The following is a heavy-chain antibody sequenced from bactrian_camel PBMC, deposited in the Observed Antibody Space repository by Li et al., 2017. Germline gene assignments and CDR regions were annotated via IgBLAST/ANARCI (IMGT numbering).Heavy chain of an antibody. CDR1: ETRYC. CDR3: AVPRGCWRPPPLVLTEYNY. Sequence: VQLVESGGGSVQPGESLRLTCTFSETRYCMGWFRQPPGKDREGVAVMDSLGNPSYADSVKGRFTISKDNAQNTLYLQMNSLKPEDTAMYYCAVPRGCWRPPPLVLTEYNYWGQGTQVTVS. J-gene: IGHJ4*01. CDR2: MDSLGNP. D-gene: IGHD2*01. V-gene: IGHV3S53*01.